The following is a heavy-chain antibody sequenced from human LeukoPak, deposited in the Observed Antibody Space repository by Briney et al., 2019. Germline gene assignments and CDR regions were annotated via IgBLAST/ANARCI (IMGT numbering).Heavy chain of an antibody. J-gene: IGHJ5*02. V-gene: IGHV4-4*07. CDR1: GGSISSYY. CDR2: IYTSGST. Sequence: SETLSLTCTVSGGSISSYYWSWIRQPAGKGLEWIGRIYTSGSTNYNPSLKSRVTMSVDTSKNQFSLKLSSVTAADTAVYYCARDGGYVAAAGTRRRWFDPWGQGTLVTVSS. CDR3: ARDGGYVAAAGTRRRWFDP. D-gene: IGHD6-13*01.